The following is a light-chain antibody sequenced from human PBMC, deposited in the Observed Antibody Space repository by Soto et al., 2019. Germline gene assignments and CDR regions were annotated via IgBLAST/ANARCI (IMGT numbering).Light chain of an antibody. CDR2: TTS. V-gene: IGKV1-39*01. J-gene: IGKJ1*01. CDR1: KSVSIY. Sequence: DIQMTQSPSSLSASVGDRVTITCRASKSVSIYLNWYQQKPGKAPKLLIYTTSSLQSEVPSRFSGSGSGTDFTLTISSLQPEDFATYYCQQSYTTPPAFGQGTKVEVK. CDR3: QQSYTTPPA.